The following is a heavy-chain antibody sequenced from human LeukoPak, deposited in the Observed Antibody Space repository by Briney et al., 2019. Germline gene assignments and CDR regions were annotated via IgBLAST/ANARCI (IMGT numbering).Heavy chain of an antibody. D-gene: IGHD4-17*01. Sequence: SETLSLTCTVSGGSISGYYWSWIRQPPGKGLEWIGYIYYSGSTNYNPSLKSRVTISVDTSKNQFSLKLSSVTAADTAVYYCARKVGGDYIFDYWGQGTLVTVSS. CDR1: GGSISGYY. J-gene: IGHJ4*02. CDR2: IYYSGST. V-gene: IGHV4-59*01. CDR3: ARKVGGDYIFDY.